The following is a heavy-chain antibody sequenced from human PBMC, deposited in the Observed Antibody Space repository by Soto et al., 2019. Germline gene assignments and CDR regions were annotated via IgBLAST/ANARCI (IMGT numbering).Heavy chain of an antibody. CDR2: IIPIFGTA. Sequence: SVKVSCKASGGTFSSYAISWVRQAPGQGLEWMGGIIPIFGTANYAQKFQGRVTITADESTSTAYMELSSLRSEDTAVYYCARDRAHYYASSGYYYYGMDVWGQGTTVTVPS. J-gene: IGHJ6*02. D-gene: IGHD3-22*01. CDR3: ARDRAHYYASSGYYYYGMDV. V-gene: IGHV1-69*13. CDR1: GGTFSSYA.